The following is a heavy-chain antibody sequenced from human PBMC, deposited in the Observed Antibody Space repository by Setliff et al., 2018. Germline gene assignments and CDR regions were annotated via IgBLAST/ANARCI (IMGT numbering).Heavy chain of an antibody. V-gene: IGHV3-7*01. CDR1: GFTFSSYW. CDR2: IKQDGSGK. CDR3: ARDSRQWLIPEYFQR. D-gene: IGHD6-19*01. Sequence: GGSLRLSCAASGFTFSSYWMSWVRQAPGKGLEWVANIKQDGSGKYYVDSVKGRFTISRDNAKNSLYLQMDSLRAEDTAVYYCARDSRQWLIPEYFQRWGQGTLVTVSS. J-gene: IGHJ1*01.